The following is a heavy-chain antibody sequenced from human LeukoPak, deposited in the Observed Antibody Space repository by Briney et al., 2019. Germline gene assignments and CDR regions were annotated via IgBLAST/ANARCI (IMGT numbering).Heavy chain of an antibody. CDR1: AFTFSSYA. CDR2: ISGSGGST. Sequence: GGSLRLSCAASAFTFSSYAMSWVRQAPGKGLQWVSAISGSGGSTYYADSVKGRFTISRDNSKNTLYLQMNSLRAEDTAVYYCARAYCGGDCYSAGYNWFDPWGQGTLVTVSS. D-gene: IGHD2-21*02. CDR3: ARAYCGGDCYSAGYNWFDP. J-gene: IGHJ5*02. V-gene: IGHV3-23*01.